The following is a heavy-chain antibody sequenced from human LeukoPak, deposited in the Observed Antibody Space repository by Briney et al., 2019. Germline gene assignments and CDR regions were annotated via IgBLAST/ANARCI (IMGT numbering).Heavy chain of an antibody. D-gene: IGHD3-3*01. CDR1: GYTFTSYG. CDR2: ISAYNGNT. Sequence: ASVKVSCKASGYTFTSYGISWVRQAPGQGLEWMGWISAYNGNTNYAQKLQGRVTMTTDTSTSTVYMELRSLRSDDTAVYYCARGAGDYDFWSGYYVYYYYYGMDVWGQGTTVTVSS. J-gene: IGHJ6*02. CDR3: ARGAGDYDFWSGYYVYYYYYGMDV. V-gene: IGHV1-18*01.